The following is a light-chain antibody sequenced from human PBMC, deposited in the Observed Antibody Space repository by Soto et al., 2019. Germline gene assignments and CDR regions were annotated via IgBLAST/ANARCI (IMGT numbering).Light chain of an antibody. Sequence: EIVMTQSPATLSLSPGERATLSCRASQSVSSSYLAWYQQKPGQPPRLLIYGASTRATGVPGRFSGSGSGTDFTLTISSLEPEDSAVYYCQQRHMWPITFGQGTRLEIK. CDR1: QSVSSSY. V-gene: IGKV3D-20*02. CDR2: GAS. J-gene: IGKJ5*01. CDR3: QQRHMWPIT.